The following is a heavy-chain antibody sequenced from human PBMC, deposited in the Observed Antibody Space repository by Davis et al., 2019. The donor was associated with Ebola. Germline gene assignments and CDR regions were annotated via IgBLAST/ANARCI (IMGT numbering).Heavy chain of an antibody. CDR2: ISGSSTTI. Sequence: GESLKISCAASGFTFSTYSMNWVRQAPGKGLEWISYISGSSTTIYYADSVKGRFTISRDNAKNTLYLQMNSLRAEDTAVYYCAREGYSYGDYWGQGTLVTVSS. CDR3: AREGYSYGDY. CDR1: GFTFSTYS. J-gene: IGHJ4*02. D-gene: IGHD5-18*01. V-gene: IGHV3-48*04.